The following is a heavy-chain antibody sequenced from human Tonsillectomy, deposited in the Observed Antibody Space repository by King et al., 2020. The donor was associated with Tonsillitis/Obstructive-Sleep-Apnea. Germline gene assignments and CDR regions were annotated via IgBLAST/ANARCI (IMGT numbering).Heavy chain of an antibody. D-gene: IGHD5-24*01. CDR3: TTDYSRGRWLGDGAFNI. CDR2: IKNKVDGETT. J-gene: IGHJ3*02. Sequence: VQLVESGGGLVKPGGSLRLSCAASGFSFNYAWMNWVRQAPGKGLEWVGRIKNKVDGETTDYAAPVKGRFAISRDDSQNTLYLQMNSLKTEDTAVYDCTTDYSRGRWLGDGAFNIWGQGTMVIVSS. CDR1: GFSFNYAW. V-gene: IGHV3-15*07.